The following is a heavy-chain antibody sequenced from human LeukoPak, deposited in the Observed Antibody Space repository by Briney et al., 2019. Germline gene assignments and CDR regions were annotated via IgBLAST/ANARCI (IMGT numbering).Heavy chain of an antibody. V-gene: IGHV4-38-2*02. CDR3: ARSLMTTVTRRVYWYFDL. CDR1: GFSIRSGFY. CDR2: IHHSGST. J-gene: IGHJ2*01. Sequence: PSETLSLTCTVSGFSIRSGFYWGWIRQSPGKGLEWIGNIHHSGSTNYNPSLKSRVTISVDTSKNQFSLKLSSVTAADTAVYYCARSLMTTVTRRVYWYFDLWGRGTLVTVSS. D-gene: IGHD4-17*01.